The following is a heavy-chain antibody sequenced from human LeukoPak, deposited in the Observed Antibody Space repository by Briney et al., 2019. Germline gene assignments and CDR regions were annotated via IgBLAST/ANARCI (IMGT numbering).Heavy chain of an antibody. Sequence: SETLSLTCAVYGGSFSGYYWSWIRQPPGKGLEWIGEINHSGSTNYNPSLKSRVTISVDTSKNQFSLKLSSVTAADTAVYYCARRYYPGIAVAAYGYWGQGTLVTVS. CDR2: INHSGST. CDR3: ARRYYPGIAVAAYGY. CDR1: GGSFSGYY. V-gene: IGHV4-34*01. J-gene: IGHJ4*02. D-gene: IGHD6-19*01.